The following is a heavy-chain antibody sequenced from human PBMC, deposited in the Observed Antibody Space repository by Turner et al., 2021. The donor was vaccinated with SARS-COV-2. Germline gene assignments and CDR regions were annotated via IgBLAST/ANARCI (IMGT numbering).Heavy chain of an antibody. V-gene: IGHV3-66*01. D-gene: IGHD6-13*01. CDR2: IYSGGST. Sequence: EVQLVESGGGLVQPGGSLGLSCAASGFTVSSTYMSWVRQAPGKGLEWVSVIYSGGSTYYADSVKGRFTISRDNSKNTLYLQMNSLRAEDTAVYYCARDLEAAAGPWGQGTLVTVSS. CDR1: GFTVSSTY. CDR3: ARDLEAAAGP. J-gene: IGHJ4*02.